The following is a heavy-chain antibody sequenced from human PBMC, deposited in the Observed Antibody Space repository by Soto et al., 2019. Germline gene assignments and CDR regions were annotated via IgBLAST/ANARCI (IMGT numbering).Heavy chain of an antibody. J-gene: IGHJ4*02. CDR2: LYSGGNT. CDR1: GFTVSSNY. D-gene: IGHD3-16*01. V-gene: IGHV3-66*04. Sequence: EMQLVESGGDLVQPGGSLRLSCAASGFTVSSNYMSWVRQAPGKGLEWVSVLYSGGNTYYADSVKGRFTISRDDSKNTPNLQTNRLIAADTAVYYSARQSFGELYYWGQGTLVTVSS. CDR3: ARQSFGELYY.